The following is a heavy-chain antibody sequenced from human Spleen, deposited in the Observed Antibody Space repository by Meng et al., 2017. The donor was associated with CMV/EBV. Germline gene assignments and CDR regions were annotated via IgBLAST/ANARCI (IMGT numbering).Heavy chain of an antibody. CDR2: IYPGDSDT. Sequence: GESLKISCTVSGFTFGDYAMNWVRQAPGKGLEWMGIIYPGDSDTRYSPSFQGQVTISADKSISTAYLQWSSLKASDTAMYYCARQHDWLSRGYFDYWGQGTLVTVSS. V-gene: IGHV5-51*01. J-gene: IGHJ4*02. CDR1: GFTFGDYA. CDR3: ARQHDWLSRGYFDY. D-gene: IGHD3-9*01.